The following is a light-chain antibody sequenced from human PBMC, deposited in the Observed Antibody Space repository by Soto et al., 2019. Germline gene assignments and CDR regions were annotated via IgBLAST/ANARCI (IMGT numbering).Light chain of an antibody. J-gene: IGKJ1*01. Sequence: EIVLTQSPGTLSLSPGERATLSCRTSHSVDSTHLAWYQQKPGQAPRLLIYGASGRATGIPDRFGGSGSGTDFTLTISRLEPEDFAVYCCQHYGDSRTFGQGTKVEVK. V-gene: IGKV3-20*01. CDR3: QHYGDSRT. CDR1: HSVDSTH. CDR2: GAS.